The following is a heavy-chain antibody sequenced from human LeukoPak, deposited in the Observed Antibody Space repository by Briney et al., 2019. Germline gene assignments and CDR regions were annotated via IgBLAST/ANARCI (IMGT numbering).Heavy chain of an antibody. J-gene: IGHJ4*02. V-gene: IGHV4-59*01. CDR2: VYDSGST. D-gene: IGHD3-16*02. CDR1: GVSISSYY. CDR3: ARHYRGFTPGWFDD. Sequence: SAKLSLTCTVSGVSISSYYWSWRRQPPDQGLEWIADVYDSGSTIYNPALRRRVTISVDTSTNQFSLKLSSVIAADTDVYFCARHYRGFTPGWFDDWGQGTLVTVSS.